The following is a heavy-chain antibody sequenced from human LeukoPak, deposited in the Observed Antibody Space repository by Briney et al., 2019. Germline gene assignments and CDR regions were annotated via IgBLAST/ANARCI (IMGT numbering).Heavy chain of an antibody. Sequence: SETLSLTCAVYGGSFSGYYWSWIRQPPGKGLEWIGEINHSGSTNYNPSLKSRVTISVDTSKNQFSLKLSSVTAADTAVYYCAREVAAAAGGEDIWGQGTMVTVSS. V-gene: IGHV4-34*01. CDR2: INHSGST. D-gene: IGHD6-13*01. J-gene: IGHJ3*02. CDR3: AREVAAAAGGEDI. CDR1: GGSFSGYY.